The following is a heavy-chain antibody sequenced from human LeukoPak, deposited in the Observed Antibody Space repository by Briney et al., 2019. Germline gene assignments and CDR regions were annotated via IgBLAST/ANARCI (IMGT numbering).Heavy chain of an antibody. CDR2: INRDGSTT. V-gene: IGHV3-74*03. J-gene: IGHJ4*02. Sequence: GGSLRLSCAASGFTFSNYWVHWVRQAPGKGLVWVSRINRDGSTTKYADSVKGRFTASRDNAKNTLNLQMNSLRAGDTAVYYCARDKKSGESSEIDYWGKGTLVTVSS. CDR3: ARDKKSGESSEIDY. D-gene: IGHD3-10*01. CDR1: GFTFSNYW.